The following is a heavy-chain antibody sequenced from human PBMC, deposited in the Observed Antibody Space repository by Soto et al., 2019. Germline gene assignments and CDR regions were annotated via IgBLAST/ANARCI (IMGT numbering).Heavy chain of an antibody. V-gene: IGHV3-23*01. J-gene: IGHJ6*02. D-gene: IGHD6-13*01. CDR3: ATAAYSSSWYQLYDYYYGMDV. CDR1: GFTFSSYA. CDR2: ISGSGGST. Sequence: GGSLRLSCAASGFTFSSYAMSWVRQAPGKGLEWVSAISGSGGSTYYADSVKGRFTISRDNSKNTLYLQMTSLRAEDTAVYYCATAAYSSSWYQLYDYYYGMDVWGQGTTVSVSS.